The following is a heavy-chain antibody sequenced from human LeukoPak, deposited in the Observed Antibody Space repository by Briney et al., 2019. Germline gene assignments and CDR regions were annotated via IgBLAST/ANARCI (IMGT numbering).Heavy chain of an antibody. V-gene: IGHV1-69*05. Sequence: SVKVACKASGGTFSSCAISWVRQAPGQGLEWMGGIIPIFGTGNYAQKFQGRVTITTYESTSTAYMELSRLSSEDTAVSSCASESDSPAGYDSSGYQGYWGQGTLVTVSS. CDR2: IIPIFGTG. J-gene: IGHJ4*02. D-gene: IGHD3-22*01. CDR3: ASESDSPAGYDSSGYQGY. CDR1: GGTFSSCA.